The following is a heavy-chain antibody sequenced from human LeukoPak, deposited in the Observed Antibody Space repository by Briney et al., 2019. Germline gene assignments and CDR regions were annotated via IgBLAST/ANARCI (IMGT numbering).Heavy chain of an antibody. J-gene: IGHJ3*02. V-gene: IGHV3-21*01. D-gene: IGHD4-23*01. CDR3: ARTSYGGKGAFDI. CDR2: ISSSSSYI. Sequence: GGSLRLSCAASGFTFSSYSMNWVRQAPGKGLEWVSSISSSSSYIYYADSVKGRFTISRDNAKNSLYLQMNSLRAEDTAVYYCARTSYGGKGAFDIWGQGTMVTVSS. CDR1: GFTFSSYS.